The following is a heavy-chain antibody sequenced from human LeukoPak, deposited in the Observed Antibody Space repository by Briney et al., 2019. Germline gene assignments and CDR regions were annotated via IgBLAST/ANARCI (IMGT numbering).Heavy chain of an antibody. CDR1: GGSFSGYY. D-gene: IGHD3-3*01. Sequence: SETLSLTCSVYGGSFSGYYWSWIRQPPGKGLEWTGEINHSGSTNYNPSLKSRVTISVDTSKDQFSLKLSSVTAADTAVYYCARGYPRFTIFGVVIVPDFDYWGQGTLVTVSS. CDR3: ARGYPRFTIFGVVIVPDFDY. V-gene: IGHV4-34*01. CDR2: INHSGST. J-gene: IGHJ4*02.